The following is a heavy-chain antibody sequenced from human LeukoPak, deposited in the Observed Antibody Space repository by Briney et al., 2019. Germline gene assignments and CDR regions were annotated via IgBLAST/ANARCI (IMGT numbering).Heavy chain of an antibody. CDR3: ARGSASGSHRTS. J-gene: IGHJ4*02. D-gene: IGHD3-10*01. CDR1: GYTFTGYD. V-gene: IGHV1-8*01. CDR2: MNPNSGNT. Sequence: GASVKVSCKASGYTFTGYDINWVRQAIGQGLEWMGWMNPNSGNTGYALKFQGRVTMTRNTSIGTAYMELSSLRSEDTAVYYCARGSASGSHRTSGGQGTLVTVSS.